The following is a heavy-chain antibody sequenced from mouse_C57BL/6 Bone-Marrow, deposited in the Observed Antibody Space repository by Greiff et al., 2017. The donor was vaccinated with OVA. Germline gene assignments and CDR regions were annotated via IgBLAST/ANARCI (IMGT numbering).Heavy chain of an antibody. V-gene: IGHV1-74*01. Sequence: QVQLQQSGAELVKPGASVKVSCKASGYTFTSYWMHWVKQRPGQGLEWIGRIHPSDSDTNYNQKFKGKATLTVDKSSSTAYMQLSSLTSEDSAVYYCAMITTVVARDYAMDYWGQGTSVTVSS. CDR1: GYTFTSYW. CDR3: AMITTVVARDYAMDY. CDR2: IHPSDSDT. D-gene: IGHD1-1*01. J-gene: IGHJ4*01.